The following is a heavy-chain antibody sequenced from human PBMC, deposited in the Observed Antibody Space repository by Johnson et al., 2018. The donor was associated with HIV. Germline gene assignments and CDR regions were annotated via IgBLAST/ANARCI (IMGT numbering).Heavy chain of an antibody. CDR1: GFTFSSYG. J-gene: IGHJ3*02. CDR3: AKDMWGAARGAFDI. D-gene: IGHD6-6*01. V-gene: IGHV3-33*06. CDR2: IWYDGNNK. Sequence: QVQLVESGGGVVQPGRSLRLSCAASGFTFSSYGMHWVRQAPGKGLEWVAVIWYDGNNKYYADSVKGRFTISRDNSTNTLYLQMNSLRAEDTAVYSCAKDMWGAARGAFDIWGQGTMVTVSS.